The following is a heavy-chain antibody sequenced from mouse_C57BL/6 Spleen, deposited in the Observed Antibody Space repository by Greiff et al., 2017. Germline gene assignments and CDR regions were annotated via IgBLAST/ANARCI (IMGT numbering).Heavy chain of an antibody. J-gene: IGHJ2*01. CDR2: INPSTGGT. V-gene: IGHV1-42*01. CDR3: ARSTMVTNFDY. D-gene: IGHD2-2*01. Sequence: EVQLQQSGPELVKPGASVKISCKASGYSFTGYYMNWVKQSPEKSLEWIGEINPSTGGTTYNQKFKAKATLTVDKSSSTAYMQLKSLTSEDSAVYYCARSTMVTNFDYWGQGTTLTVSS. CDR1: GYSFTGYY.